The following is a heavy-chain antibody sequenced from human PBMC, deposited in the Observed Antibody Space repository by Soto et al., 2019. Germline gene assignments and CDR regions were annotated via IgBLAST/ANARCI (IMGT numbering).Heavy chain of an antibody. Sequence: QVELQESGPGLVKPSGTLSLTCAVFGNSISTTNWWSWVRQYPGKGLEWIGEIYHSGTSNYNPSLKSRVTISLDKSKNPFSLELSSVTAADTAVYYCAREVGYHYDGSPSGEFDFWGQGTLVIVSS. V-gene: IGHV4-4*02. CDR2: IYHSGTS. CDR1: GNSISTTNW. J-gene: IGHJ4*02. CDR3: AREVGYHYDGSPSGEFDF. D-gene: IGHD3-22*01.